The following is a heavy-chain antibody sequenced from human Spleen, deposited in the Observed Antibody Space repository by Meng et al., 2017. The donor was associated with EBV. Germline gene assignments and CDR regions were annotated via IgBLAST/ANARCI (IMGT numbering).Heavy chain of an antibody. CDR2: IYHRGSP. Sequence: QDVCPGLGHPCAHLPPHGACPGGPGSSTNWVSLVRQPPGKGLEWIGKIYHRGSPNDNPSLQSRVTISIDRSKNQVSLKLSSVTAADTAVYYCVRTQYASGSAHFDYWGQGTLVTVPS. D-gene: IGHD3-10*01. CDR3: VRTQYASGSAHFDY. V-gene: IGHV4-4*02. CDR1: GGPGSSTNW. J-gene: IGHJ4*02.